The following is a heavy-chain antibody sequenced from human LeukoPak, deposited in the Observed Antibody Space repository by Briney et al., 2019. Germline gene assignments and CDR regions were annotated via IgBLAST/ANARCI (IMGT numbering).Heavy chain of an antibody. CDR3: ARTHHIVVVPAAFDDPSPYSFDY. Sequence: SETLSLTCTVSGGSISSSSYYWGWIRQPPGEGLEWIGSSYYSGSTYYNPSRKSRVTISVDTSKNQFAMKLSSGTAADTAVYYCARTHHIVVVPAAFDDPSPYSFDYWGQGTLVTVSS. CDR1: GGSISSSSYY. D-gene: IGHD2-2*01. CDR2: SYYSGST. V-gene: IGHV4-39*01. J-gene: IGHJ4*02.